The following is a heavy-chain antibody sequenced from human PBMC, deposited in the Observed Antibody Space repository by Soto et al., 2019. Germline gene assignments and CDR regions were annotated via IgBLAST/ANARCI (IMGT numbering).Heavy chain of an antibody. Sequence: EVQLVESGGGLVQPGRSLRLSCAASGFTFDDSAMHWVRQSPGKGLEWVSGISWNSGSIGYADSVKGRFTISRDNAKNSLDLQMNSLRAEDTGLYYCAKYTSSYYYGMDVCVQGTTGTVSS. CDR2: ISWNSGSI. CDR3: AKYTSSYYYGMDV. J-gene: IGHJ6*02. V-gene: IGHV3-9*01. CDR1: GFTFDDSA.